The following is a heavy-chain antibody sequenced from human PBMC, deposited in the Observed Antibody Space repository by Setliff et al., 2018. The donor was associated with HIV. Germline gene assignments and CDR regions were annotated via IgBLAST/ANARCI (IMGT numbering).Heavy chain of an antibody. CDR3: ACPKEGYSGSGGAFQI. D-gene: IGHD3-10*01. CDR1: GFNFSTHT. CDR2: ISSTGTYI. J-gene: IGHJ3*02. V-gene: IGHV3-21*01. Sequence: LRLSCAASGFNFSTHTMSWIRQAPGKGLEWVSSISSTGTYIYYADSMKGRFTISRDNAKNSLYLQMNSLRADDTAMYYCACPKEGYSGSGGAFQIWGQGTMVTVSS.